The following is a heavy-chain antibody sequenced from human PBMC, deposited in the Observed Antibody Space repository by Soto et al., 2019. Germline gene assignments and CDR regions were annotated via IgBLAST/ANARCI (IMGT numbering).Heavy chain of an antibody. D-gene: IGHD6-25*01. CDR3: AKVCGSEHGKDAFDI. CDR1: GFTFSSYA. V-gene: IGHV3-23*01. CDR2: ISGSGGST. J-gene: IGHJ3*02. Sequence: PGVSLRLSCAASGFTFSSYAMSWVRQAPGKGLEWVSAISGSGGSTYYADSVKGRFTISRDNSKNTLYLQMNSLRAEDTAVYYCAKVCGSEHGKDAFDIWGQGTMVTVSS.